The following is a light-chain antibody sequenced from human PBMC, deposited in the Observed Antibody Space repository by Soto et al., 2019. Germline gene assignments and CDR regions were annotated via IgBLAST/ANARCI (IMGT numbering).Light chain of an antibody. CDR2: GAS. CDR3: QQYDNWPLT. J-gene: IGKJ4*01. V-gene: IGKV3-15*01. CDR1: QSVSSN. Sequence: EIVMTQSPATLPVSPGERATLSCRASQSVSSNLAWYQQKPGQAPRFLIYGASTRANGIPARFSGSGSGTEFTLTISSLQSEDFAVYYCQQYDNWPLTFGGGTKVEI.